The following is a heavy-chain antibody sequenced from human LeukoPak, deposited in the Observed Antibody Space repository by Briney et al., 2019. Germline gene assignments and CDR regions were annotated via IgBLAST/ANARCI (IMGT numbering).Heavy chain of an antibody. CDR1: GYTFTSYG. J-gene: IGHJ4*02. V-gene: IGHV1-18*01. Sequence: ASVKVSCKACGYTFTSYGISWVRQAPGQGLEWMGWISAYNGNTNYAQKLQGRVTMTTDTSTSTAYMELRSLRSDDTAVYYCARRYYDSSGYYYEDYFDYWGQGTLVTVSS. D-gene: IGHD3-22*01. CDR3: ARRYYDSSGYYYEDYFDY. CDR2: ISAYNGNT.